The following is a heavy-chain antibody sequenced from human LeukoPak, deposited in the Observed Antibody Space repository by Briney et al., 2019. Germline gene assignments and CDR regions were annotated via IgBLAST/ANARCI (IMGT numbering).Heavy chain of an antibody. CDR1: GFTFSSYS. Sequence: KTGGSLRLSCVASGFTFSSYSMNWVRQAPGKGLEWVSSISSSSSYIYYADSVKGRFTISRDNAKNSLYLQMNSVRAEDTAVYYCAYTNNLKYWGQGTLVTVSS. J-gene: IGHJ4*02. V-gene: IGHV3-21*01. CDR2: ISSSSSYI. CDR3: AYTNNLKY. D-gene: IGHD3-16*01.